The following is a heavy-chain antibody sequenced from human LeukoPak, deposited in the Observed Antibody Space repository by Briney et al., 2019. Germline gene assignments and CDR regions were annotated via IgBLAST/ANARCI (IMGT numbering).Heavy chain of an antibody. V-gene: IGHV4-59*01. CDR1: GGSISSYY. CDR2: IYYSGST. CDR3: ARGVTPNDAFDI. J-gene: IGHJ3*02. Sequence: KSSETLSLTCTVSGGSISSYYWSWIRQPPGKGLEWIGYIYYSGSTNYNPSLKGRVTISVDTSKNQFSLKLSSVTAADTAVYYCARGVTPNDAFDIWGQGTMVTVSS. D-gene: IGHD4-23*01.